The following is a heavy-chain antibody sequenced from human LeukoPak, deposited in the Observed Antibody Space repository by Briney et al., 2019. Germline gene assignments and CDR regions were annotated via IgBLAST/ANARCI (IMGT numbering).Heavy chain of an antibody. Sequence: SETLSLTCAVYGGSFSGYYWSWIRQPPGKGLEWIGEINHSGSTNYNPSLKSRVTISVDTSKNQFSLKLSSVTAADTAVYYCARGAEVPAATVDYWGQGTLVTVSS. CDR2: INHSGST. CDR3: ARGAEVPAATVDY. V-gene: IGHV4-34*01. D-gene: IGHD2-2*01. J-gene: IGHJ4*02. CDR1: GGSFSGYY.